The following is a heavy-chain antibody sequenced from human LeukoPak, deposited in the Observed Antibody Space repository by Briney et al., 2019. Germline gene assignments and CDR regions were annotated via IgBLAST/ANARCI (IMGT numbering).Heavy chain of an antibody. CDR3: ARAKATSAYYDILTGYPDAFDI. CDR2: ISYDGSNK. Sequence: GGSLRLSCAASGFTFSRYGMHWVRQAAGKGLEWVAVISYDGSNKYYADSVKGRFTISRDNSKNTLYLQMDSLRAEDTAVYYCARAKATSAYYDILTGYPDAFDIWGQGTMVTVSS. V-gene: IGHV3-30*03. D-gene: IGHD3-9*01. CDR1: GFTFSRYG. J-gene: IGHJ3*02.